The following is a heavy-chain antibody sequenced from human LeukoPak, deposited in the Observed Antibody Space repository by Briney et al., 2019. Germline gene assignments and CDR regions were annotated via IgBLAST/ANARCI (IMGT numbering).Heavy chain of an antibody. CDR1: GYTFTNYA. CDR3: ARGSYFYGSGSFMGSDY. Sequence: ASVKASCKASGYTFTNYAVHWVRQAPGQRLEWMGWINAGNGNTEYSQNFQDRVTITRDTSATTAYMELSSLRSEDTAVYYCARGSYFYGSGSFMGSDYWGQGTLVTVSS. J-gene: IGHJ4*02. V-gene: IGHV1-3*01. D-gene: IGHD3-10*01. CDR2: INAGNGNT.